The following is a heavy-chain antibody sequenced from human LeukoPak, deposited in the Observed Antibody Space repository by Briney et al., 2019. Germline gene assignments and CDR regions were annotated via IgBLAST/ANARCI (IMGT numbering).Heavy chain of an antibody. CDR3: ASRVYGLGSFNY. CDR2: IYNSGTT. Sequence: SETLSLTCTVSGGSISSSSYYWGWIRQPPGKGLEWIGSIYNSGTTYYNPSLKSRVTISVDTSKNQFSLKVSSVTAADTAVYYCASRVYGLGSFNYWGQGTLVTVSS. V-gene: IGHV4-39*01. CDR1: GGSISSSSYY. J-gene: IGHJ4*01. D-gene: IGHD3-10*01.